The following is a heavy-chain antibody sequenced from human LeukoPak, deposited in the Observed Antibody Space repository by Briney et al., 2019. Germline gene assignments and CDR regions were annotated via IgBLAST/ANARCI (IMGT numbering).Heavy chain of an antibody. D-gene: IGHD3-10*02. Sequence: ETGGSLRLSCAASGFTFSSYSMNWVRQTPGKGLEWVSYISSSSRTIYYADSVKGRFTISRDNAKNSLYLQMNSLRAEDTAVYYYAELGITMIGGVWGKGTTVTISS. CDR1: GFTFSSYS. V-gene: IGHV3-48*01. J-gene: IGHJ6*04. CDR3: AELGITMIGGV. CDR2: ISSSSRTI.